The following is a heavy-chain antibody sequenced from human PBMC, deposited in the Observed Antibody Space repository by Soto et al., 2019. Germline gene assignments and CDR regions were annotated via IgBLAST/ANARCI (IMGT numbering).Heavy chain of an antibody. D-gene: IGHD5-18*01. V-gene: IGHV4-59*01. Sequence: SETLALTCAVYGGSFSGYDWSWIRQPPGKGLEWIGYIYYSGSTNYNPSLKSRVTISVDTSKNQFSLKLSSVTAADTAVYYCARGVPYSYGYVSWFDPWGQGTLVTVSS. CDR3: ARGVPYSYGYVSWFDP. CDR2: IYYSGST. J-gene: IGHJ5*02. CDR1: GGSFSGYD.